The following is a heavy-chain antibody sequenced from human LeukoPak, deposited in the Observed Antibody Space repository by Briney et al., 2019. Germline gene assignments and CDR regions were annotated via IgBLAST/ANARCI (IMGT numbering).Heavy chain of an antibody. Sequence: GGSLRLSCAASGFSFSSYSMKWVRQAPGKGLEWVSAISGSGGSTYYADSVKGRFTISRDNSKNTLYLQMNSLRAEDTAVYYCAKESGIYYYYMDVWGKGTTVTISS. D-gene: IGHD1-26*01. J-gene: IGHJ6*03. CDR3: AKESGIYYYYMDV. CDR2: ISGSGGST. V-gene: IGHV3-23*01. CDR1: GFSFSSYS.